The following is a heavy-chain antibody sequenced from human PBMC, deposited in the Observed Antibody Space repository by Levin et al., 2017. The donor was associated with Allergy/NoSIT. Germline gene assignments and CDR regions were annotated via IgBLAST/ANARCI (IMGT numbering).Heavy chain of an antibody. CDR2: IYYSGST. Sequence: SETLSLTCTVSGGSISSGGYYWSWIRQHPGKGLEWIGYIYYSGSTYYNPSLKSRVTISVDTSKNQFSLKLSSVTAAETAVYYCARLRYFGWAENPYFDYWGQGTLVTVSS. J-gene: IGHJ4*02. V-gene: IGHV4-31*03. D-gene: IGHD3-9*01. CDR1: GGSISSGGYY. CDR3: ARLRYFGWAENPYFDY.